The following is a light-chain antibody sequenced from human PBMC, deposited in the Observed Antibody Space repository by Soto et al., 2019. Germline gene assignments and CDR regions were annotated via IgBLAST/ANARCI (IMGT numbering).Light chain of an antibody. Sequence: QAVVTQEPSLKVSPGGTVTLTCGASFGAVTKDNYPYWFQQKPGQAPRTLIYDTNNRQSWTPGRFSGSILGGKAALTLSGAQPEDEADYYCFLSYAGARPVFGGGTKVTVL. CDR3: FLSYAGARPV. CDR1: FGAVTKDNY. CDR2: DTN. V-gene: IGLV7-46*01. J-gene: IGLJ3*02.